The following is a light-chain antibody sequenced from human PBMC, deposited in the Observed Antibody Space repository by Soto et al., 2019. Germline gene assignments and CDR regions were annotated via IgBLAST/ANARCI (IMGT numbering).Light chain of an antibody. CDR2: EVS. Sequence: QSALTQPPSASGSPGQSVTISCTGTSSDVGGYNYVSWYQQHPGKAPKLMIYEVSKRPSGIPDRFAGSKSGNTASLTVSGLKAEEEADYYCSSYAGSNNWVFGGGTKLTVL. CDR1: SSDVGGYNY. CDR3: SSYAGSNNWV. J-gene: IGLJ2*01. V-gene: IGLV2-8*01.